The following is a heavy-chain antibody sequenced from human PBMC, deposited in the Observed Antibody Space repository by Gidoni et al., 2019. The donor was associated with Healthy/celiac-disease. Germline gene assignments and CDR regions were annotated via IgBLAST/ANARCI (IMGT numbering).Heavy chain of an antibody. D-gene: IGHD6-6*01. CDR3: AREGYSSSSSLDY. J-gene: IGHJ4*02. CDR1: GFTFSGYG. CDR2: IWYDGSNK. Sequence: QVQLVESGGGVVQPGRSLRPSCAASGFTFSGYGMHWVRQVPGKGLEWVAVIWYDGSNKYYADSVKGRFTISRDNSKNTLYLQMNSLRAEDTAVYYCAREGYSSSSSLDYWGQGTLVTVSS. V-gene: IGHV3-33*01.